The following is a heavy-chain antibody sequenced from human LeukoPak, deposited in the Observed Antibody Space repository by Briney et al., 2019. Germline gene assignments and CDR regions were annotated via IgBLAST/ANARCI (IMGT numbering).Heavy chain of an antibody. CDR1: GFTFSSYE. Sequence: GGSLRLSCAASGFTFSSYEMNWVRQAPGEGLVWVSRIDPDGITTNYADSVKGRLTTSRDNAKNTLYLQMNSLRADDTSRYYCTRVVAGRAGLMDVWGRGTTVTVSS. CDR2: IDPDGITT. V-gene: IGHV3-74*01. J-gene: IGHJ6*02. D-gene: IGHD5-12*01. CDR3: TRVVAGRAGLMDV.